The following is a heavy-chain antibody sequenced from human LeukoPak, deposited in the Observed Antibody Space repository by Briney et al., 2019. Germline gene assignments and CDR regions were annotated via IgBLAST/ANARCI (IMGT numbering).Heavy chain of an antibody. Sequence: PGGSLRLSCTASGLIFSDYGMSWGRQTPGKGLEWVSAISGSGGNTFYEDLVKGRFTISRENSKNALYLQMNSLRAEDTAVYYCAKDGGGYYPSYYYYMDVWGKGTTVTISS. D-gene: IGHD3-22*01. CDR1: GLIFSDYG. J-gene: IGHJ6*03. CDR2: ISGSGGNT. V-gene: IGHV3-23*01. CDR3: AKDGGGYYPSYYYYMDV.